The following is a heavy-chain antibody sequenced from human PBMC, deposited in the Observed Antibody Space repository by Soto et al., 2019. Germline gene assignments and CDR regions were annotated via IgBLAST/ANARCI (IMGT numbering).Heavy chain of an antibody. J-gene: IGHJ3*02. CDR1: GGSISSSNW. Sequence: PSETLSLTCAVSGGSISSSNWWSWVGQPRGKGLEWIGEIYHSGSTNYNPSLNSRVTISVDKSKNQFSLKLSSVTAADTAVYYCARDQGGYDFWSGYLDDAFDIWGQGTMVT. D-gene: IGHD3-3*01. CDR2: IYHSGST. CDR3: ARDQGGYDFWSGYLDDAFDI. V-gene: IGHV4-4*02.